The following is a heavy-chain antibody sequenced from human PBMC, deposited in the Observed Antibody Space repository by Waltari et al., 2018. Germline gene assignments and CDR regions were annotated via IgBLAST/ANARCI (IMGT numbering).Heavy chain of an antibody. D-gene: IGHD3-3*01. J-gene: IGHJ4*02. CDR2: IAYGGST. V-gene: IGHV4-59*01. CDR3: ARSYDFWSGYPLHY. CDR1: CDSITNYY. Sequence: QVQLQESGPGLVKPSETLSLICSVSCDSITNYYWSWVRQPPGKGLEWIGYIAYGGSTRYNPSLKSRATISVDTSKKQFSLRLGSVTAADTAIYYCARSYDFWSGYPLHYWGQGTLVTVSS.